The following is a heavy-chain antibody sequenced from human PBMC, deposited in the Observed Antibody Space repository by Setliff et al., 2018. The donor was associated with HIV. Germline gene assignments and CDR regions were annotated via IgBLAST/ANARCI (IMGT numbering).Heavy chain of an antibody. CDR2: VHHSGST. CDR1: SDSISSSY. CDR3: ASSIVGVTSEMY. D-gene: IGHD2-21*02. J-gene: IGHJ4*02. Sequence: PSETLSLTCTVSSDSISSSYWTWIRQPPGQGLEWIGYVHHSGSTKYNASLRSRVTMSVDTSKHLFSLTRRSVTAADTAVYYCASSIVGVTSEMYWAQGTLVTVSS. V-gene: IGHV4-59*01.